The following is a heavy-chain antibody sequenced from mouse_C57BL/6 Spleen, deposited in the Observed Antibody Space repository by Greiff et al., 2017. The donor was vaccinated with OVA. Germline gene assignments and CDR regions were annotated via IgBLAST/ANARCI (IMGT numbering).Heavy chain of an antibody. CDR1: GYTFTSYG. CDR2: IYPRSGNT. V-gene: IGHV1-81*01. D-gene: IGHD1-1*01. J-gene: IGHJ4*01. Sequence: VQGVESGAELARPGASVKLSCKASGYTFTSYGISWVKQRTGQGLEWIGEIYPRSGNTYYNEKFKGKATLTADKSSSTAYMELRSLTSEDSAVYFCAREEFITTVVSAMDYWGQGTSVTVSS. CDR3: AREEFITTVVSAMDY.